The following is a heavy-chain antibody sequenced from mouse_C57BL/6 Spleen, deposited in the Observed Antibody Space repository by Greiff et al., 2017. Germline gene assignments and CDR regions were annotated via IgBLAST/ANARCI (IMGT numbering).Heavy chain of an antibody. CDR3: ARKEGAQAIDY. V-gene: IGHV5-17*01. CDR2: INSGSSTI. J-gene: IGHJ2*01. CDR1: GFTFSDYG. D-gene: IGHD3-2*02. Sequence: EVMLVESGGGLVKPGGSLKLSCAASGFTFSDYGMHWVRQAPEKGLEWVAYINSGSSTIYYADTVKGRFTISRDNAKNTLFLPMTSLRSEDTAMYYCARKEGAQAIDYWGQGTTLTVSS.